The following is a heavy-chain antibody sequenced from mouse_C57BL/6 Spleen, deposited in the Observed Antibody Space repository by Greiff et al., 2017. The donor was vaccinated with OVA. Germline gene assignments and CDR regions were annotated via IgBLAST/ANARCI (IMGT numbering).Heavy chain of an antibody. CDR3: AKRAYYSLYLDY. V-gene: IGHV1-61*01. Sequence: QVQLQQPGAELVRPGSSVKLSCKASGYTFTSYWMDWVKQRPGQGLEWIGNIYPSDSETHYNQKFKDTATLTVDKSSSTAYMQLSSLTSAVSAVYYCAKRAYYSLYLDYWGQGTTLTVSS. CDR1: GYTFTSYW. J-gene: IGHJ2*01. D-gene: IGHD2-12*01. CDR2: IYPSDSET.